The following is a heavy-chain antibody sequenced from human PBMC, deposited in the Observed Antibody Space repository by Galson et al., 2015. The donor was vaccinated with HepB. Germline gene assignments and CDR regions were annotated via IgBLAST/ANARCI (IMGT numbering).Heavy chain of an antibody. CDR2: ISSYNRIT. J-gene: IGHJ4*02. CDR1: GYIFISYG. Sequence: SVKVSCKASGYIFISYGISWVRQAPGQGLEWMGWISSYNRITNYTQKLQGRVTITTDTSTSTAYMELRSLRSDDTAVYYCARGGLGVRPGDYWGQGTLVTVSS. CDR3: ARGGLGVRPGDY. D-gene: IGHD1-26*01. V-gene: IGHV1-18*01.